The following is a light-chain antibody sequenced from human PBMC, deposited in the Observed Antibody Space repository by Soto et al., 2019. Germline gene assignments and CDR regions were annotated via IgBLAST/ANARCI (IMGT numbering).Light chain of an antibody. V-gene: IGLV2-8*01. CDR2: EVN. CDR1: SSDDGGYNY. Sequence: QSVLTQPPSASGSPGQSVAISCTGTSSDDGGYNYVSWYQQHPGKAPKLMIYEVNKRPSGFPDRFSGSKSGNTASLTVSGLQAEDEADYYYSSYAGSSNVFGTGTKVT. J-gene: IGLJ1*01. CDR3: SSYAGSSNV.